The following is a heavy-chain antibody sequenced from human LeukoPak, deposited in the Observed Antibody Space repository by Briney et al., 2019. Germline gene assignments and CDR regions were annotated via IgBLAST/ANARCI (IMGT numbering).Heavy chain of an antibody. CDR1: GFTFSSYE. D-gene: IGHD2-15*01. CDR2: ISSGSSYV. Sequence: PGGSLRLSCAASGFTFSSYEMNWVRQAPGKGLEWVSSISSGSSYVYYADSVKGRFTISRDNAKNSLYLQMNSLRAEDTAVYYCARGGGGNPYYFDYWGQGTLVTVSS. J-gene: IGHJ4*02. CDR3: ARGGGGNPYYFDY. V-gene: IGHV3-21*01.